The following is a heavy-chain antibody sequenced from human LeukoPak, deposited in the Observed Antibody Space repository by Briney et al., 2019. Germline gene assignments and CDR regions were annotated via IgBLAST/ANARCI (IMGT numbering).Heavy chain of an antibody. D-gene: IGHD2-15*01. CDR2: INHSGST. Sequence: SETLSLPCAVSGGSFIGYYWSWIRPPPGKGLEWIGEINHSGSTNYNPSLKSRVTISVDTYKNQFSLKLSSVTAADTAVYYCARNPYCSGGSCPQGDYWGQGTLVTVSS. V-gene: IGHV4-34*01. J-gene: IGHJ4*02. CDR3: ARNPYCSGGSCPQGDY. CDR1: GGSFIGYY.